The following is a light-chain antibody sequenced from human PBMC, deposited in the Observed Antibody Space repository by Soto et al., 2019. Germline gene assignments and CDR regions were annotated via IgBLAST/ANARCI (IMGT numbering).Light chain of an antibody. Sequence: QSVLTQPPSASGTPGQRVTISCSGSSSNIGRNSVNWYQRVPGTAPKLLIYRRNQRPSGVPDRFSGSKSGTSASLAISGLQSEDEADYYCAAWDDSLNGVYVFGTGTKVTVL. J-gene: IGLJ1*01. CDR3: AAWDDSLNGVYV. CDR2: RRN. CDR1: SSNIGRNS. V-gene: IGLV1-44*01.